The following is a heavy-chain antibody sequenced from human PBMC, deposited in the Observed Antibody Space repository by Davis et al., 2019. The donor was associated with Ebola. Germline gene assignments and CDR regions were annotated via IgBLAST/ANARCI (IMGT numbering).Heavy chain of an antibody. V-gene: IGHV3-30-3*01. Sequence: GESLKISCAASRFTFSSYAMHWVRQAPGKGLEWVAVISYDGSNKYYADSVKGRFTISRDNSKNTLYLQMNSLRAEDTAVYYCARDRDSSGWYELFYYYYGMDVWGQGTTVTVSS. CDR2: ISYDGSNK. J-gene: IGHJ6*02. CDR3: ARDRDSSGWYELFYYYYGMDV. D-gene: IGHD6-19*01. CDR1: RFTFSSYA.